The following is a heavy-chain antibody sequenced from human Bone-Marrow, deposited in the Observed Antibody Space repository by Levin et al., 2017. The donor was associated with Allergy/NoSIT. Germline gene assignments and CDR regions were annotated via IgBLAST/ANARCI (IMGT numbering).Heavy chain of an antibody. CDR1: GDSVSSGSYY. Sequence: GSLRLSCTVSGDSVSSGSYYWSWIRQSPGKGLEWLGYIFYTGNTNYNRSLKSRVTISVDTSKNQFSLKVNSVTSADTALYFCARGGNYYGSGIRESWFDPWGQGTLVSVSS. CDR3: ARGGNYYGSGIRESWFDP. J-gene: IGHJ5*02. D-gene: IGHD3-10*01. V-gene: IGHV4-61*01. CDR2: IFYTGNT.